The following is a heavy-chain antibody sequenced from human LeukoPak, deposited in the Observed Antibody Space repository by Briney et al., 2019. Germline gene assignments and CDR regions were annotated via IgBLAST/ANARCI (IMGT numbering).Heavy chain of an antibody. V-gene: IGHV6-1*01. CDR2: TYYRSKWYN. J-gene: IGHJ4*02. Sequence: SQTLSLTCAISGDSVSSNSAAWNWIRQSPSRGLEWLGRTYYRSKWYNDYAVSVKSQITINPDTSKNQFSLQLNSVTPEDTAVYYCARDKGRRTTATYYFDYWGQGTLVTVSS. D-gene: IGHD4-17*01. CDR3: ARDKGRRTTATYYFDY. CDR1: GDSVSSNSAA.